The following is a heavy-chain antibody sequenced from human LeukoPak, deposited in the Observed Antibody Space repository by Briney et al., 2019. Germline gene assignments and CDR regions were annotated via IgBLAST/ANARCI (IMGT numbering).Heavy chain of an antibody. CDR1: GFTFSSYW. CDR2: IKQDGSEK. Sequence: PGGTLRLSCAASGFTFSSYWMSWVRQAPGKGLEWVANIKQDGSEKYYVDSVKGRFTISRDNAKNSLYLQMNSLRAEDTAVYYCARESSGWSLDYWGQGTLVTVSS. J-gene: IGHJ4*02. D-gene: IGHD6-19*01. V-gene: IGHV3-7*01. CDR3: ARESSGWSLDY.